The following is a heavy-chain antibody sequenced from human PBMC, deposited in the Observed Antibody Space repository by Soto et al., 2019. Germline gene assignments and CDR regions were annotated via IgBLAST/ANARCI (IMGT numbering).Heavy chain of an antibody. J-gene: IGHJ4*02. CDR1: GFTFSNAW. CDR2: IKSKTDGGTT. Sequence: GGSLRLSCAASGFTFSNAWMNWVRQATGKGLEWVGRIKSKTDGGTTDYAAPVKGRFTISRDDSKNTLYLQMNSLKTEDTAVYYCTTTPGLRETLDYYFDYWGQGTLVTVSS. V-gene: IGHV3-15*07. CDR3: TTTPGLRETLDYYFDY. D-gene: IGHD4-17*01.